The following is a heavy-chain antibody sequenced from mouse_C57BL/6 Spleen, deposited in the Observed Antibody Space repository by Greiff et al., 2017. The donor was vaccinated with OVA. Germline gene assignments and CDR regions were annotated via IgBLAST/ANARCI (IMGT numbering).Heavy chain of an antibody. CDR3: ARAGTYAMDY. Sequence: EVMLVESGGDLVKPGGSLKLSCAASGFTFSSYGMSWVRQTPDKRLAWVATISSGGSYTSYPDSVKGRFTISRDKSKNTLYMQMSSLKSKDTAMYYCARAGTYAMDYWGQGTSVTVAS. CDR1: GFTFSSYG. J-gene: IGHJ4*01. D-gene: IGHD4-1*01. CDR2: ISSGGSYT. V-gene: IGHV5-6*02.